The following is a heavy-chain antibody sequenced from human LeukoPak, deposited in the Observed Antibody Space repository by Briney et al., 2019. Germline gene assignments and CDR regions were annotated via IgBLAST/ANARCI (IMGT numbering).Heavy chain of an antibody. CDR1: GGSISSGDYY. J-gene: IGHJ6*02. Sequence: SETLSLTCTVSGGSISSGDYYWSWIRQPPGKGLEWIGYSYDSGNTNYNPSLKSRVTISVDTSKSQVSLNLISVTAADTAVYYCARNNWSIDYGIDVWGQGTTVIVSS. D-gene: IGHD1-20*01. CDR3: ARNNWSIDYGIDV. CDR2: SYDSGNT. V-gene: IGHV4-61*08.